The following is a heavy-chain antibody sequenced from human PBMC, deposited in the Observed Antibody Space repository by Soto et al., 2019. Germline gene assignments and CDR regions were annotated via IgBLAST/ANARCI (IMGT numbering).Heavy chain of an antibody. Sequence: QVQLVESGGGVVQPGRSLRLSCAASGFTFSSYGMHWVRQAPGKGLEWVAVISYDGSNKYYADSVKGRFTSSRDNSKNTLNRQMNSLRPEDSAVYYCPKDLYPGYYYGMDVWGQGTTVTGSS. V-gene: IGHV3-30*18. J-gene: IGHJ6*02. CDR2: ISYDGSNK. CDR1: GFTFSSYG. CDR3: PKDLYPGYYYGMDV.